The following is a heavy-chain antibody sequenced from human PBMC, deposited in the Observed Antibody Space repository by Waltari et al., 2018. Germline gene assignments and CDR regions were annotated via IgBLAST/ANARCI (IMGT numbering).Heavy chain of an antibody. CDR3: AKDGGPTVVTGDAFDI. V-gene: IGHV3-30*18. CDR1: GFTFSRYG. J-gene: IGHJ3*02. CDR2: ISYDGSNK. D-gene: IGHD4-17*01. Sequence: QVQLVESGGGVVQPGRSLRLSCAASGFTFSRYGMHWVRQAPGKGLEWVAVISYDGSNKYYADSVKGRFTISRDNSKNTLYLQMNSLRAEDTAVYYCAKDGGPTVVTGDAFDIWGQGTMVTVSS.